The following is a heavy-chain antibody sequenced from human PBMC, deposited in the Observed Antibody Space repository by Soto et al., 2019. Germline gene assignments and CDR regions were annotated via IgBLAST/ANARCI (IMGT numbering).Heavy chain of an antibody. CDR1: GFTFSSYS. J-gene: IGHJ4*02. CDR3: ATVVAAGSCGY. D-gene: IGHD2-15*01. V-gene: IGHV3-21*01. CDR2: ISSSSSYI. Sequence: EVQLVESGGGLVKPGGSLRLSCAASGFTFSSYSMNWVRQAPGKGLEWVSSISSSSSYIYYADSEKGRFTISRDNAKNSLYLQMNSLRAEDTAVYYCATVVAAGSCGYWGQGTLVTVSS.